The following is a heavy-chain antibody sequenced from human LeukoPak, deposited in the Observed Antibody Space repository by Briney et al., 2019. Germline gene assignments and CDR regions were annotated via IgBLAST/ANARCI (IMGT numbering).Heavy chain of an antibody. CDR3: ARHSTYYDILTGYSHFDY. CDR2: IIPIFGTA. V-gene: IGHV1-69*13. J-gene: IGHJ4*02. D-gene: IGHD3-9*01. CDR1: GGTFSSYA. Sequence: ASVKVSCKASGGTFSSYAISWVRQAPGQGLEWMGGIIPIFGTANYAQKFQGRVTITADESTSTAYMELSSLRSEDTAVYYCARHSTYYDILTGYSHFDYWGQGTLVTVSS.